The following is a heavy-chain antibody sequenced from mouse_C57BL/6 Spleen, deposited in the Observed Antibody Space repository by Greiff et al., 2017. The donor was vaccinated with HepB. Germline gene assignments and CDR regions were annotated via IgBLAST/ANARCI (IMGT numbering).Heavy chain of an antibody. D-gene: IGHD1-1*01. CDR3: ARCPSTTVVMDY. Sequence: VQLQQSGPELVKPGASVKISCKASGYAFSSSWMNWVKQRPGKGLEWIGRIYPGDGDTNYNGKFKGKSTLTADKSSRTAYMQLSSRTTEDSAAYFCARCPSTTVVMDYWGQGTSVTVSS. CDR2: IYPGDGDT. CDR1: GYAFSSSW. V-gene: IGHV1-82*01. J-gene: IGHJ4*01.